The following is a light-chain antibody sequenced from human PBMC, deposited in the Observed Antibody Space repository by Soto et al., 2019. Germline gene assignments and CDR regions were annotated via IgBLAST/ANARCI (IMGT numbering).Light chain of an antibody. J-gene: IGKJ4*01. Sequence: EIVLTQSPATLSLSPGERATLSCRASQSVSRYLAWYQQKPGQAPRLLIHDASNRATGIPARFSGSGSGTDFTLTISSLEPEDVAVYYCQQRSNWPRTFGGGTKVEIK. CDR1: QSVSRY. CDR3: QQRSNWPRT. V-gene: IGKV3-11*01. CDR2: DAS.